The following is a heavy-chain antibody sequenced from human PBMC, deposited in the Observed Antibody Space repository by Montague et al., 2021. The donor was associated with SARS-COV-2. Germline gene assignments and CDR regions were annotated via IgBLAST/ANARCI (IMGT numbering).Heavy chain of an antibody. CDR3: ARYRRDGSYFLDY. D-gene: IGHD5-24*01. J-gene: IGHJ4*02. V-gene: IGHV4-39*01. CDR1: GGSIDSGSYH. Sequence: SETLSLTCTVSGGSIDSGSYHWDWIRQSPGKGLEWIGSIYYSGSTSYYNPSLKSRVTISADTSKNQFSLKLTSVTAADTAVYYCARYRRDGSYFLDYWGQGTLVTVSS. CDR2: IYYSGSTS.